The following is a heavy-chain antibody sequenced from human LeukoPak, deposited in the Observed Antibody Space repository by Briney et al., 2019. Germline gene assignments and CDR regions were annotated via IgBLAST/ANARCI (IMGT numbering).Heavy chain of an antibody. CDR1: GFTFSSYA. CDR2: ISGSGGST. D-gene: IGHD6-19*01. V-gene: IGHV3-23*01. J-gene: IGHJ4*02. Sequence: GSLRLSCAVSGFTFSSYAMSWVRQAPGKGLEWVSAISGSGGSTYYADSVKGRFTISRDNSKNTLYLQMNSLRAEDTAVYYCAKLMVAVAAIDYWGQGTLVTVSS. CDR3: AKLMVAVAAIDY.